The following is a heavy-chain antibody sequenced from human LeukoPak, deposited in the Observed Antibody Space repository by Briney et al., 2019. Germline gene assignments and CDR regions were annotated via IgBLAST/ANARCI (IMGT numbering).Heavy chain of an antibody. CDR1: GFTFDDYA. D-gene: IGHD5-18*01. V-gene: IGHV3-9*01. CDR3: AKGRGYSYGTSSWDY. Sequence: GGSLRLSCAASGFTFDDYAMHWVRQAPGKGLEWVSGISWNSGSIGYADSVKGRFTISRDNAKNSLYLQMNSLRAEDTALYYCAKGRGYSYGTSSWDYWGQGTLVTVSS. CDR2: ISWNSGSI. J-gene: IGHJ4*02.